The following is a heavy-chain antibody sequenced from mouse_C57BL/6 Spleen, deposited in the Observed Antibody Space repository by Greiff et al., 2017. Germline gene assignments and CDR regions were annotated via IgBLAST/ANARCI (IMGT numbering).Heavy chain of an antibody. D-gene: IGHD1-1*01. CDR2: ISSGGSYT. J-gene: IGHJ1*03. CDR1: GFTFSSYG. CDR3: ARENYYGSSSYWYFDV. V-gene: IGHV5-6*01. Sequence: EVKLMESGGDLVKPGGSLKLSCAASGFTFSSYGMSWVRQTPDKRLEWVATISSGGSYTYYPASVKGRFTISRDNAKNTLYLQMSSLKSEDTAMYDCARENYYGSSSYWYFDVWGTGTTVTVSS.